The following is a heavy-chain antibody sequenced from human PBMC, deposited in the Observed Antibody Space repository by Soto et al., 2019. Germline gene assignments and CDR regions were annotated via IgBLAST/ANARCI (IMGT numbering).Heavy chain of an antibody. J-gene: IGHJ4*02. CDR2: INAGGGDT. CDR1: GYTFTTYA. Sequence: ASVKVSCKTSGYTFTTYAMHWVRQAPGQRLEWMGWINAGGGDTKYSQRFQGRVTISRDTSASTVYMELSSLTPEDTAVYYCARGCVVWGVATWVPHAFWGQGTLV. CDR3: ARGCVVWGVATWVPHAF. V-gene: IGHV1-3*01. D-gene: IGHD3-10*01.